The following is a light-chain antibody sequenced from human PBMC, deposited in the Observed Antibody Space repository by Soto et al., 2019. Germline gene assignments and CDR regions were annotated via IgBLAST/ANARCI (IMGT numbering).Light chain of an antibody. Sequence: QSALTQPASVSGSPGQSSTISCTGTSSDVGGYDYVSWYQQHPGKAPKLMIYDVTNRPSGVSNRFSGSKSGNTASLTISGLQAEDEADYYCISYASINTYVFGTGTKLTVL. CDR2: DVT. CDR3: ISYASINTYV. V-gene: IGLV2-14*01. CDR1: SSDVGGYDY. J-gene: IGLJ1*01.